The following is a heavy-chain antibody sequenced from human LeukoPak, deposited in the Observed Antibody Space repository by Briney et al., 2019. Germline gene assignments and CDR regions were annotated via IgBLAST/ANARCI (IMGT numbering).Heavy chain of an antibody. V-gene: IGHV3-53*01. CDR2: IYSGGGT. Sequence: GGSLRLSRAASGFTVSSNYMSWVRQAPGKGLEWASLIYSGGGTYYADSVKGRFTISRDKSRNALYLQMNSLRAEDTAVYYCVRGPGYPGGKLDYWGQGTLVTVSS. D-gene: IGHD3-16*01. CDR3: VRGPGYPGGKLDY. CDR1: GFTVSSNY. J-gene: IGHJ4*02.